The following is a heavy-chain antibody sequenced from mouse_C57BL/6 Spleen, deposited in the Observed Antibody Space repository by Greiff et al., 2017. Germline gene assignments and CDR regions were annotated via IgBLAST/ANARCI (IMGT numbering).Heavy chain of an antibody. V-gene: IGHV1-39*01. CDR3: ARSGLRSNHRAMDY. D-gene: IGHD1-1*01. CDR1: GYSFTDYN. CDR2: INPNYGTT. Sequence: EVQLQPSGPELVKPGASVKISCKASGYSFTDYNMNWVKQSNGKSLEWIGVINPNYGTTSYNQKFKGKATLTVDQSSSTAYMQLNSLTSEDSAVYYCARSGLRSNHRAMDYWGQGTSVTVPS. J-gene: IGHJ4*01.